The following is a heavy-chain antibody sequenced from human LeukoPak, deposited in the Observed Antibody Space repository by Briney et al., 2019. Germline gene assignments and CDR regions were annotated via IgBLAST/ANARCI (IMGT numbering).Heavy chain of an antibody. J-gene: IGHJ5*02. D-gene: IGHD2-2*01. Sequence: MPSETLSLTCAVYGGSFSGYYWSWIRQPPGKGLEWIGEINHSGSTNYNPSLKSRVTISVDTSKSQFSLKLSSVTAADTAVYYCARATIVVVPAAPFLYSCSLSVGWFDPWGQGTLVTVSS. V-gene: IGHV4-34*01. CDR2: INHSGST. CDR1: GGSFSGYY. CDR3: ARATIVVVPAAPFLYSCSLSVGWFDP.